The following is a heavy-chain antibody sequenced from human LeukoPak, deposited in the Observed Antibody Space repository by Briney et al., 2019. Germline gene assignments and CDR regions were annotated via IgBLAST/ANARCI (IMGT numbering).Heavy chain of an antibody. CDR2: ITTGGPNT. V-gene: IGHV3-23*01. D-gene: IGHD7-27*01. J-gene: IGHJ4*02. CDR1: GFTFSSYT. Sequence: GGSLRLSCTASGFTFSSYTMSWVRQAPGKGLKWVSTITTGGPNTYYADSVKGRFTVSRDDSKNTLYLQMDSLRAEDTAVYYCAKDGGLWVSAHWGDSWGRGTLVTVSS. CDR3: AKDGGLWVSAHWGDS.